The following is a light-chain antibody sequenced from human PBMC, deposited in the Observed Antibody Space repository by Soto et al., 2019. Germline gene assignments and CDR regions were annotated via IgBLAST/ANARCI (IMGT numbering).Light chain of an antibody. Sequence: EILMTQSPATLSVSPGERATVSCKASRSVRSNLAWYQQKPGQAPRLLISGASTRATGITDRFSGSGSGTEFTLTINSLQSEDFAVYYCQQYNYWPGTFGQGTKVDIK. CDR1: RSVRSN. CDR3: QQYNYWPGT. J-gene: IGKJ1*01. CDR2: GAS. V-gene: IGKV3-15*01.